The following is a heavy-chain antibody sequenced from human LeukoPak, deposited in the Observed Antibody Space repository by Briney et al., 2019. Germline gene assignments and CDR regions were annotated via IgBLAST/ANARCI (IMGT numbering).Heavy chain of an antibody. CDR1: GFTFSSYA. CDR2: ISYDGSNK. J-gene: IGHJ4*02. D-gene: IGHD6-13*01. V-gene: IGHV3-30*01. Sequence: GGSLRLSCAASGFTFSSYAMHWVRQAPGKGLEWVAVISYDGSNKYYADSVKGRFTISTDNSKNTLYLQMNSLRAEDTAVYYCARGDSSSRGAYFDYWGQGTLVTVSS. CDR3: ARGDSSSRGAYFDY.